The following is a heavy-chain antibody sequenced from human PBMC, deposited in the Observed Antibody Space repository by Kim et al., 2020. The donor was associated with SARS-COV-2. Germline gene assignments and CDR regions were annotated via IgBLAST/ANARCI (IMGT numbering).Heavy chain of an antibody. J-gene: IGHJ6*02. Sequence: KGRFTISRDNSKNTLYLQMNSLRAEDTAVYYCARVLYSNSWGDYYYGMDVWGQGTTVTVSS. CDR3: ARVLYSNSWGDYYYGMDV. D-gene: IGHD4-4*01. V-gene: IGHV3-30*07.